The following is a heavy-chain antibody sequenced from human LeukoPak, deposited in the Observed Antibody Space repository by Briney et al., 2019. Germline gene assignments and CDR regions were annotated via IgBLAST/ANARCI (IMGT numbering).Heavy chain of an antibody. V-gene: IGHV1-69*05. J-gene: IGHJ4*02. CDR3: ARDGYYDSSGSLNPRNY. CDR1: GGTFISYA. Sequence: SVKVSCKASGGTFISYAISWVRQAPGQGLEWMGGIIPIFGTANYAQKFQGRVTITTDEFTSTAYMELSSLRSEDTAVYYCARDGYYDSSGSLNPRNYWGQGTLVTVSS. D-gene: IGHD3-22*01. CDR2: IIPIFGTA.